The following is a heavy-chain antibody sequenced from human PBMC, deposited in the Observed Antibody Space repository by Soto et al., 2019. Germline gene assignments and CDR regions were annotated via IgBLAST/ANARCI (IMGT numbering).Heavy chain of an antibody. CDR3: ARPGNYGSGSYLYYLDY. V-gene: IGHV4-30-2*03. CDR1: GGSISSGCYS. Sequence: SETLSLTCPVSGGSISSGCYSWSWIRQPPGKGLEWIGYIYHSGSTYYNPSLKSRVTISVDTSKNQFSLKLSSVTAADTAVYYCARPGNYGSGSYLYYLDYWGQGTLVTVSS. D-gene: IGHD3-10*01. J-gene: IGHJ4*02. CDR2: IYHSGST.